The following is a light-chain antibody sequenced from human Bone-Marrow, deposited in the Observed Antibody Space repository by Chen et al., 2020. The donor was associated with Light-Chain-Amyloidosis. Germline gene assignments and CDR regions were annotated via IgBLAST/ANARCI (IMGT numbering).Light chain of an antibody. Sequence: SYVLPQPSSVSVAPGQTATIACGGNHIGSTSVHWYQQTPGQAPLLVVYDDSDRPSGIPERLSGSNSGNPASLTISRVEAGDEADSYCQVWDRSSDRPVFGGGTKLTVL. CDR1: HIGSTS. CDR2: DDS. V-gene: IGLV3-21*02. J-gene: IGLJ3*02. CDR3: QVWDRSSDRPV.